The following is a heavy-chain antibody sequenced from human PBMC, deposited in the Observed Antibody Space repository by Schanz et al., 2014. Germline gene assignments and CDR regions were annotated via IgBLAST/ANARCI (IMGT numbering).Heavy chain of an antibody. J-gene: IGHJ6*02. CDR2: ISAYNGHT. CDR1: GYTFSDYG. CDR3: ARAKRFGDMDV. D-gene: IGHD3-10*01. Sequence: QVQVVQSGAEVKKPGASVKVSCKTSGYTFSDYGIKWVRQAPGQGLEWMGWISAYNGHTDYAQKLQGRVTLTTDTSTSTAYMELRNLRSDDTAVYYCARAKRFGDMDVWGQGTTVTVSS. V-gene: IGHV1-18*01.